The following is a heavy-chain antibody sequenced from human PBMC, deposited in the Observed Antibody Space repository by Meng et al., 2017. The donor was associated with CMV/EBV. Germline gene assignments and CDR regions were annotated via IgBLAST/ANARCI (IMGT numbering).Heavy chain of an antibody. Sequence: EQLGEVGGGLVKPGGSLRLSCAASGFTFSDYYISWIRQAPGKGLEWVSYISSSSSYTNYADSVKGRFTISRDNAKNSLYLQMNSLRAEDTAVYYCARDRTGYPFDYWGQGTLVTVSS. J-gene: IGHJ4*02. CDR3: ARDRTGYPFDY. CDR2: ISSSSSYT. D-gene: IGHD3/OR15-3a*01. CDR1: GFTFSDYY. V-gene: IGHV3-11*05.